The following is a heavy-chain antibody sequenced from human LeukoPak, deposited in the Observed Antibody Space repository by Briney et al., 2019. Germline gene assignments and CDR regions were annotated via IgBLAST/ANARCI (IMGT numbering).Heavy chain of an antibody. V-gene: IGHV3-48*03. J-gene: IGHJ5*02. CDR3: AREAPFYDSSGYYYPDWLDL. CDR2: FSSSGNTQ. D-gene: IGHD3-22*01. CDR1: GFTLSTYE. Sequence: QPGGSLRLSCAASGFTLSTYEMNWVRQAPGKGLEWVPYFSSSGNTQYYSDSVEGRFSISRDNVKNSLYLQMNSLRAEDTGIYYCAREAPFYDSSGYYYPDWLDLWGQGTLVTVSS.